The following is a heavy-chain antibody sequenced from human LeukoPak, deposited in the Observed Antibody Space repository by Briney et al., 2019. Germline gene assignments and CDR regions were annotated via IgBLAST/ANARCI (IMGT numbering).Heavy chain of an antibody. CDR1: GFTFSSYA. Sequence: PGGSLRLSCAASGFTFSSYAMSWVRLAPGKGLEWVSAISGSGGSTYYADSVKGRFTISRDNSKNTLYLQMNSLRAEDTAVYYCTKARDSLGELSFHGGQGTLVTVSS. J-gene: IGHJ4*02. V-gene: IGHV3-23*01. CDR2: ISGSGGST. CDR3: TKARDSLGELSFH. D-gene: IGHD3-16*02.